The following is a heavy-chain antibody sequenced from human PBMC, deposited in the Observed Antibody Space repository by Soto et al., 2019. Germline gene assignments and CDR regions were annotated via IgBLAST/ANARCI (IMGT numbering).Heavy chain of an antibody. CDR1: GFTFSSYA. J-gene: IGHJ6*02. V-gene: IGHV3-30-3*01. CDR2: ISYDGSNK. CDR3: AREGGGLRFLEWFLFYGMDV. D-gene: IGHD3-3*01. Sequence: QVQLVESGGGVVQPGRSLRLSCAASGFTFSSYAMHWVRQAPGKGLEWVAVISYDGSNKYYADSVKGRFTISRDNSKNPLYLKMNSLGAEDRAVEYCAREGGGLRFLEWFLFYGMDVWGQGTTVTVSS.